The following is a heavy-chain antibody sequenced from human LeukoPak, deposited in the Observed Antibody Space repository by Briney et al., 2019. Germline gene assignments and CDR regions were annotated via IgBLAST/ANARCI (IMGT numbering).Heavy chain of an antibody. Sequence: PGGSLRLSCAASGFTFSSYGMSWVRQAPGKGLEWVSAISGSGGSTYYADSVKGRFTISRDNSKNTLYLQMNSLRAEDTAVYYCAKDLGHEGYYDSSGYLDYWGQGTLVTVSS. CDR2: ISGSGGST. D-gene: IGHD3-22*01. J-gene: IGHJ4*02. CDR3: AKDLGHEGYYDSSGYLDY. CDR1: GFTFSSYG. V-gene: IGHV3-23*01.